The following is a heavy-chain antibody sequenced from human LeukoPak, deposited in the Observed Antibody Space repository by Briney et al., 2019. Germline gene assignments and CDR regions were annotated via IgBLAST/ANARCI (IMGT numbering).Heavy chain of an antibody. D-gene: IGHD3-10*01. V-gene: IGHV1-2*02. CDR2: INPNSGGT. CDR1: GYTFTGYY. CDR3: ARVMTGASRNDY. J-gene: IGHJ4*02. Sequence: ASVKVSCKASGYTFTGYYMHWVRQAPGQGLEWMGWINPNSGGTSYAQKFQGRVTMTRDTSISTAYMELSRLRSDDTAVYYCARVMTGASRNDYWGQGTLVTVSS.